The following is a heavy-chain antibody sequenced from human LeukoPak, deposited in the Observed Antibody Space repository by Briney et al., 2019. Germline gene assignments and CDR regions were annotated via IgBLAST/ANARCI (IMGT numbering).Heavy chain of an antibody. V-gene: IGHV3-30*18. CDR2: ISYDGSNK. CDR3: AKGQQLVRNYYYYGMDV. D-gene: IGHD6-13*01. Sequence: GGSLRLFCAASGFTFSSYGMHWVRQAPGKGLEWVAVISYDGSNKYYADSVKGRFIISRDNSKNTLYLQMNSLRAEDTAVYYCAKGQQLVRNYYYYGMDVWGQGTTVTVSS. CDR1: GFTFSSYG. J-gene: IGHJ6*02.